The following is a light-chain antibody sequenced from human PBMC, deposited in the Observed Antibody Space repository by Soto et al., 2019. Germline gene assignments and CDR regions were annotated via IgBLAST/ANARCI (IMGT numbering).Light chain of an antibody. J-gene: IGKJ4*01. Sequence: DIVMTQSPLSLPVTPGEPASISCRSSQSLLRSNRYTYLDWYLQKPGQSPQLLIYLGSNRASGVPDRFSGSGSGTDFTLKISRVEAEDVGVYYCMQALQTPLTFGGGTKVEI. V-gene: IGKV2-28*01. CDR2: LGS. CDR3: MQALQTPLT. CDR1: QSLLRSNRYTY.